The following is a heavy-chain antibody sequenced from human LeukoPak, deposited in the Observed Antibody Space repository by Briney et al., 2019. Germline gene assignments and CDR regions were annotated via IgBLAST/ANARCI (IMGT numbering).Heavy chain of an antibody. V-gene: IGHV3-7*01. Sequence: PGGSLRLSCAASGFTFSSYWMSWVRQAPGKGLEWVANIKQDGSEKYYVDSVKGRFTISRDNAKNSLYLQMNSLRAEDTAVYYCARDQSLRGYSYGYYYYYYMDVWGKGTTVTVSS. J-gene: IGHJ6*03. CDR2: IKQDGSEK. D-gene: IGHD5-18*01. CDR3: ARDQSLRGYSYGYYYYYYMDV. CDR1: GFTFSSYW.